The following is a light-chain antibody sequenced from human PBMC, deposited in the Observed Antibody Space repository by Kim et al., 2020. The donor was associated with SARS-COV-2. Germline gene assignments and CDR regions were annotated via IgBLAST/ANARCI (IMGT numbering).Light chain of an antibody. Sequence: LSPGERATLSCRASHRISRYLAWYQQKPGQAPRLVIYDASTRATGIPARFSGSGSGTDFTLTISSLEPEDFAVYYCQQRSNWPLTFGGGTKVDIK. CDR3: QQRSNWPLT. J-gene: IGKJ4*01. CDR2: DAS. V-gene: IGKV3-11*01. CDR1: HRISRY.